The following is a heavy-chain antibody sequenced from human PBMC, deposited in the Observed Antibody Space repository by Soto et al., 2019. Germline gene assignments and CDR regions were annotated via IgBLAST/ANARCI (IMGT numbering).Heavy chain of an antibody. D-gene: IGHD3-10*01. Sequence: GGSLRLSCAASGFTFSSYAMSWVRQAPGKGLEWVSTISAGGSSTYYADSVKGRFTISRDNSKNTLYLQMNSLRPEDTAVYYCAKEGALGLYYFDYWGRGTLVTVSS. J-gene: IGHJ4*02. CDR1: GFTFSSYA. V-gene: IGHV3-23*01. CDR2: ISAGGSST. CDR3: AKEGALGLYYFDY.